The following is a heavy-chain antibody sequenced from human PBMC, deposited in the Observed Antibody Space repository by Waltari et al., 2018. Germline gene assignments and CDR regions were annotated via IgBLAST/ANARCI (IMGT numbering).Heavy chain of an antibody. V-gene: IGHV1-69*01. J-gene: IGHJ6*02. CDR1: GGSFSSYS. CDR2: IIPVFGTA. Sequence: QVRLVQSGAEVKQPGSSVKVSCKAFGGSFSSYSLNWVRQPPGQGLEWMGGIIPVFGTANYAQKFQDRLAITADESTSTAYMELSSLRSEDTAAYYCTTSSYCGTTTCYQYYGMDVWGQGTTVTVSS. D-gene: IGHD2-2*01. CDR3: TTSSYCGTTTCYQYYGMDV.